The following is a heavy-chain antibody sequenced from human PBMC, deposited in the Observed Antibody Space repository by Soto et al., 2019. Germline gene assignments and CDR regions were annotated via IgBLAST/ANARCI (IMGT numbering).Heavy chain of an antibody. J-gene: IGHJ6*02. D-gene: IGHD1-1*01. CDR3: ASPHREGYNTYCYYYGMEV. CDR2: ITPYNGNT. V-gene: IGHV1-18*01. Sequence: QVQLVQSGAEVKKPGASVKVSCKASGYTFTSHGISWVRQAPGQGLDWMGWITPYNGNTKYAQNSQGRVTITTDTTTSTAYMEPRSLSSDDTTVYYCASPHREGYNTYCYYYGMEVWGQGPTVTASS. CDR1: GYTFTSHG.